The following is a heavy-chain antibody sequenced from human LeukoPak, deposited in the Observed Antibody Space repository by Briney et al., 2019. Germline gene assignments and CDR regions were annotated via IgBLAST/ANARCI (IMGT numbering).Heavy chain of an antibody. Sequence: SETLSLTCTVSGGSISSYYWSWIRQPPGKGLEWIGYIYYSGSTSYNPSLKSRVTMSVDTSKNQFSLKLSSVTAADTAVYYCARDRRVSAYNWFDPWGQGTLVTVSS. CDR1: GGSISSYY. D-gene: IGHD2-21*01. CDR2: IYYSGST. CDR3: ARDRRVSAYNWFDP. J-gene: IGHJ5*02. V-gene: IGHV4-59*12.